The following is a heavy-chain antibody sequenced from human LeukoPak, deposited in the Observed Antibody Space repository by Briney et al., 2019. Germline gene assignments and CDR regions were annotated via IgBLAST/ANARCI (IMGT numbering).Heavy chain of an antibody. Sequence: PGGSLRLSCAASGFTFSSYGMSWVRQAPGKGLEWVSAISGSGGSTYYADSVKGRFTISRDNSKNTLYLQMNSLRTEDTAVYYCVKQQVDGSAFYDYWGQGTLVTVSS. V-gene: IGHV3-23*01. D-gene: IGHD3-10*01. CDR2: ISGSGGST. CDR3: VKQQVDGSAFYDY. J-gene: IGHJ4*02. CDR1: GFTFSSYG.